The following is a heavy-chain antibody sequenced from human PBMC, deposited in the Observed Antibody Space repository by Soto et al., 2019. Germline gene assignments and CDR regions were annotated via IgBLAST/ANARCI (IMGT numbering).Heavy chain of an antibody. CDR2: IYYSGST. J-gene: IGHJ4*02. CDR3: ARVMYYYDSSGSL. V-gene: IGHV4-30-4*08. Sequence: SETLSLTCTVSGGSISNDNYYWAWIRQPPGKGLEWIGYIYYSGSTYYNPSLKSRVTISVDTSKNQFSLKLSSVTAADTAVYYCARVMYYYDSSGSLWGQGTLVTVSS. CDR1: GGSISNDNYY. D-gene: IGHD3-22*01.